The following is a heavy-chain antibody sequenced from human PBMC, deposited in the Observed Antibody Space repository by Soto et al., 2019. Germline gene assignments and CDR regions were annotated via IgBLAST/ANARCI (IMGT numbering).Heavy chain of an antibody. CDR2: IIPIFGTA. J-gene: IGHJ5*02. D-gene: IGHD6-6*01. Sequence: GPPVKVSCKASGGTFSSYAISWVRQAPGQGLEWMGGIIPIFGTANYAQKFQGRVTITADESTSTAYMELSSLRSEDTAVYYCARYSSSVRPTGFDPWGQGTLVTVSS. V-gene: IGHV1-69*13. CDR1: GGTFSSYA. CDR3: ARYSSSVRPTGFDP.